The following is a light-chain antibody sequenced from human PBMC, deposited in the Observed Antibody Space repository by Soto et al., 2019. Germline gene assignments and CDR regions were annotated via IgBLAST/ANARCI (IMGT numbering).Light chain of an antibody. Sequence: QSALTQPASVSGSPGQSITISCTGTSSDVGSYNLFSWYQQHPGKAPKLMIYEVNKWPSGVSNRFSGSKSGNTASLTISGLQAEDEADYYCCSFAGSATWIFGGGTKVTVL. V-gene: IGLV2-23*02. CDR3: CSFAGSATWI. CDR2: EVN. J-gene: IGLJ2*01. CDR1: SSDVGSYNL.